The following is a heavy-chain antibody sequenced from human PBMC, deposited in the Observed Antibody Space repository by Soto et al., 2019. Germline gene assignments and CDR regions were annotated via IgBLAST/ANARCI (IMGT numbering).Heavy chain of an antibody. V-gene: IGHV4-39*01. CDR2: IYYSGST. Sequence: QLLESGPGLVKPSETLSLTCTVSGGSISSSSYYWGWIRQPPGKGLEWIGSIYYSGSTYYNPSLKSRVTISVDTSKNQFSLKLSSVTAADTAVYYCARHHSIYGSGSYYLVHYYYYYGMDVWGQGTTVTVSS. D-gene: IGHD3-10*01. CDR1: GGSISSSSYY. J-gene: IGHJ6*02. CDR3: ARHHSIYGSGSYYLVHYYYYYGMDV.